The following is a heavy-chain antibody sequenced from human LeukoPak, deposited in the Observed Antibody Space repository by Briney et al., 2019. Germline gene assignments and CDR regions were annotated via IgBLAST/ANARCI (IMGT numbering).Heavy chain of an antibody. J-gene: IGHJ3*02. D-gene: IGHD2-2*01. CDR3: ARGTLKSRYCSSTSCSEHVFDI. CDR2: INSDGSST. V-gene: IGHV3-74*01. Sequence: PGGSLRLSCAASGFTFSSYWMHWVRQAPGKGLVWVSRINSDGSSTSYADSVKGRFTISRDNAKNTLYLQMNSLRAEDTAVYYCARGTLKSRYCSSTSCSEHVFDIGGQGTMVTVSS. CDR1: GFTFSSYW.